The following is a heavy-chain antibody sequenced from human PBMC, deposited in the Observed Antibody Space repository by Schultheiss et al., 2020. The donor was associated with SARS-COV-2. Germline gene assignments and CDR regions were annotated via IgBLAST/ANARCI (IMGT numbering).Heavy chain of an antibody. CDR3: AKDPDP. CDR2: ISYDGSNK. J-gene: IGHJ5*02. V-gene: IGHV3-30*18. CDR1: GFTFSSYW. Sequence: GGSLRLSCAASGFTFSSYWMSWVRQAPGKGLEWVAVISYDGSNKYYADSVKGRFTISRDNSENTLYLQMNSLRAEDTAVYYCAKDPDPWGQGTLVTVSS.